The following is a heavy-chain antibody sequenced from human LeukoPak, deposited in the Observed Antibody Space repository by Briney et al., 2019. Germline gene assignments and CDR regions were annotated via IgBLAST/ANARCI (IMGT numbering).Heavy chain of an antibody. Sequence: SETLSLTCTVSGGSISSSTYPWTWIRQPPGKGLEWIGSIHYDGNTYYEPSLKSRVTISVDTSKIQFSLRLSSATAADMATYYCARHSLNNYGSYYWGQGTLVTVSS. V-gene: IGHV4-39*01. CDR3: ARHSLNNYGSYY. CDR1: GGSISSSTYP. D-gene: IGHD5-24*01. CDR2: IHYDGNT. J-gene: IGHJ4*02.